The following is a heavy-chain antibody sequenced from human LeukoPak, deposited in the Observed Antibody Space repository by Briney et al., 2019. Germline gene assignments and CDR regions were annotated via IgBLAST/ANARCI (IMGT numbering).Heavy chain of an antibody. CDR3: AQGGDDYGDYEGIYFDY. CDR2: INHSGST. D-gene: IGHD4-17*01. CDR1: GGSFSGYY. V-gene: IGHV4-34*01. Sequence: SETLSLTCAVYGGSFSGYYWSWIRQPPGKGLEWIGEINHSGSTNYNPSLKSRVIISVDTSKNQFSLKLSSVTAADTAVYYCAQGGDDYGDYEGIYFDYWGQGTLVTVSS. J-gene: IGHJ4*02.